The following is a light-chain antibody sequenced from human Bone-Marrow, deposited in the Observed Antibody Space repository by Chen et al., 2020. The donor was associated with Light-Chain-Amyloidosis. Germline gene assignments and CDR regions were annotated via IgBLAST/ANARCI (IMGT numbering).Light chain of an antibody. CDR2: EVT. Sequence: QSALTQPASVSGSPGQSITISCTGTSSDVGGDNPVSWYQQHPDKATKLMIYEVTNRPSWVPDRLSGSKYDNTASRTISGLQTEDEADYFCSSYTITNTLVFGSGTRVTVL. J-gene: IGLJ1*01. CDR1: SSDVGGDNP. V-gene: IGLV2-14*01. CDR3: SSYTITNTLV.